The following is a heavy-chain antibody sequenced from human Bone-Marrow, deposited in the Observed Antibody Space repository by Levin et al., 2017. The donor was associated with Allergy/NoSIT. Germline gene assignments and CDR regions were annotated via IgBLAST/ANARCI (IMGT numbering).Heavy chain of an antibody. Sequence: KPSETLSLTCTVSGGSITSSSFYWGWVRQPPGTGLEWIGSILYNGTTYYNPSLHSRVTISLDTSENQFSLKLRSVTAADTAVYYCAPTLGSSYGHDNWGQGTLVTVSS. CDR1: GGSITSSSFY. J-gene: IGHJ4*02. CDR3: APTLGSSYGHDN. CDR2: ILYNGTT. D-gene: IGHD3-16*01. V-gene: IGHV4-39*07.